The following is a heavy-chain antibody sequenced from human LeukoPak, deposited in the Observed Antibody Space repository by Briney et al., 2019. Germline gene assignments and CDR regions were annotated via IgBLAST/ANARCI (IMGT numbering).Heavy chain of an antibody. CDR2: ISYDGSNK. Sequence: PGGSLRLSCAASGFTFSSYGMHWVRQAPGKGLEWVAVISYDGSNKYYADSVKGRFTISRDNSKNTLYLQMNSLRAEDTAVYYCARDRLTAADYWGQGTLVTVSS. V-gene: IGHV3-30*19. CDR3: ARDRLTAADY. D-gene: IGHD2-2*01. CDR1: GFTFSSYG. J-gene: IGHJ4*02.